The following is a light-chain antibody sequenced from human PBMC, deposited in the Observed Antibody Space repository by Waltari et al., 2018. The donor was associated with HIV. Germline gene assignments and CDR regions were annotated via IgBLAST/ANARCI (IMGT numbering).Light chain of an antibody. CDR2: QAS. Sequence: DIQMTQPPSTLSASVGHRVTIPCRASQSIKSWLAWYQQRPGKAPKLLIFQASSFASGVPSKFSGSGSGTEFTLTISSLQPDDFATYYCQQYNSYSWTFGQGTKVENK. CDR1: QSIKSW. CDR3: QQYNSYSWT. V-gene: IGKV1-5*03. J-gene: IGKJ1*01.